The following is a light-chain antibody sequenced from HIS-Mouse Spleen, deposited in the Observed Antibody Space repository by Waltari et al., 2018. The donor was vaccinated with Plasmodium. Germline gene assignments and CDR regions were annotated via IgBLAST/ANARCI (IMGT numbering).Light chain of an antibody. CDR3: QQYNNWSFT. Sequence: EIVMTQSPATLSVSPGERATLSCRASQSVSSNLAWYQQKPGQAPRLLIYGASNRATGIPARFSGSGSGTEFSLTISSLQAEDFAVYYGQQYNNWSFTFGPGTKVDIK. J-gene: IGKJ3*01. V-gene: IGKV3-15*01. CDR1: QSVSSN. CDR2: GAS.